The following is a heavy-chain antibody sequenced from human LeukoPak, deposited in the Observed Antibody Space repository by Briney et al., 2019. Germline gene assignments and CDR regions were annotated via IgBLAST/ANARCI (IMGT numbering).Heavy chain of an antibody. CDR2: IYYSGST. CDR1: GGSISSYY. J-gene: IGHJ4*02. V-gene: IGHV4-59*01. Sequence: SETLSLTCTVSGGSISSYYWSWIRQPPGKGLEWIGYIYYSGSTNYNPSLKSRVTISVDTSKNQFSLKLSSVTAADTAVYYCARVSVPITIFGGDYWTLDYWGQGTLVTVSS. D-gene: IGHD3-3*01. CDR3: ARVSVPITIFGGDYWTLDY.